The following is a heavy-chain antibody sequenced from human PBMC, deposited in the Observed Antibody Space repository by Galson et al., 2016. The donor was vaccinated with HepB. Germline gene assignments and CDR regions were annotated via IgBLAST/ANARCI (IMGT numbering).Heavy chain of an antibody. V-gene: IGHV3-23*01. D-gene: IGHD2-2*01. CDR2: ISGSGGST. CDR3: AKAQFLGVVPAATDY. J-gene: IGHJ4*02. Sequence: SLRLSCAASGLTFSSYAMSWVRQAPGKGLEWVSAISGSGGSTYYADSVKGRFTISRDNSKNTVYLQMNSLRAEDTAVYYCAKAQFLGVVPAATDYWGQGTLVTASS. CDR1: GLTFSSYA.